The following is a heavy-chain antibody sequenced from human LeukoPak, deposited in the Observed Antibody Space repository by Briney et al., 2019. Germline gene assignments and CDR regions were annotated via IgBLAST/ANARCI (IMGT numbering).Heavy chain of an antibody. J-gene: IGHJ4*02. CDR1: GYTFTGYY. Sequence: ASVKVSCKASGYTFTGYYMHWVRQAPGQGLEWMGWINPNSGGTNYAQKFQGRVTMTRDMSTSTVYMELSRLRSDDTAVYYCARDVAVAGTGLDYWGQGTLVTVSS. D-gene: IGHD6-19*01. CDR2: INPNSGGT. CDR3: ARDVAVAGTGLDY. V-gene: IGHV1-2*02.